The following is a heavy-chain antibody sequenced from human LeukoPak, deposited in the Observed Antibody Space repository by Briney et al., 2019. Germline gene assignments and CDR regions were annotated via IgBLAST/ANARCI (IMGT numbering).Heavy chain of an antibody. CDR3: ATESSLSN. Sequence: PGGSLRLYCAASGLTFSSLAMDWVRQAPGKGLEWVGDISYDGTYASYAASVRGRFTISKDNSKNTLYLQMNSLRTEDTAVYYCATESSLSNWGLGTLVNVSS. D-gene: IGHD2/OR15-2a*01. V-gene: IGHV3-30*04. J-gene: IGHJ4*02. CDR1: GLTFSSLA. CDR2: ISYDGTYA.